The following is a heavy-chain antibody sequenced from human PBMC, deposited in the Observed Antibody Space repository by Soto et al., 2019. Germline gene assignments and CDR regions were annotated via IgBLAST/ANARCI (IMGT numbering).Heavy chain of an antibody. D-gene: IGHD4-4*01. CDR1: GGSVSSGSYY. V-gene: IGHV4-61*01. J-gene: IGHJ6*02. Sequence: SETLSLTCTVSGGSVSSGSYYWSWIRQPPGKGLEWIGYIYYSGSTNYNPSLKSRVTISVDTSKNQFSLKLSSVAAADTAVYYCARVRAMTTVTTYYYYYGMDVWGQGTTVTVSS. CDR3: ARVRAMTTVTTYYYYYGMDV. CDR2: IYYSGST.